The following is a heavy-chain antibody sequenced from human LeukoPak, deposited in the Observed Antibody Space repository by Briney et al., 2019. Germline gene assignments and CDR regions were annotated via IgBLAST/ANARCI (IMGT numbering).Heavy chain of an antibody. CDR3: TRDVTVTTNAFDI. D-gene: IGHD4-17*01. CDR1: GYTFTSYA. J-gene: IGHJ3*02. V-gene: IGHV1-69*13. Sequence: ASVTVSCKASGYTFTSYAMNWVRQAPGQGLEWMGGIIPIVGTAHYASKFQDRVTIAADESASTVSMELSSLRSEDTAVYYCTRDVTVTTNAFDIWGQGTMVTVSS. CDR2: IIPIVGTA.